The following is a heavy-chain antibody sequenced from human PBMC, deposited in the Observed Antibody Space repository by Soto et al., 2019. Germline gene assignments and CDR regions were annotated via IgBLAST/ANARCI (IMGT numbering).Heavy chain of an antibody. D-gene: IGHD2-2*01. CDR1: GGTFGSYA. Sequence: QVQLVQSGSEVKKPGASVKVSCKDSGGTFGSYAFSWVRQAPGQGLEWMGGIIPVSGAGHYAQKFQGRVTITAEESTSTAYMELSSLSSQDTAVYYCATALGCRSTSCTLDYWGQGTRVIVSS. CDR2: IIPVSGAG. J-gene: IGHJ4*02. CDR3: ATALGCRSTSCTLDY. V-gene: IGHV1-69*01.